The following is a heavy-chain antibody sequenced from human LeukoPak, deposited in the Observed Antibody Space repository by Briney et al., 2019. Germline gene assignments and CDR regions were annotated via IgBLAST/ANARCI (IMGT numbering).Heavy chain of an antibody. CDR2: IHTSGST. CDR3: TRAPGRFWRLDY. J-gene: IGHJ4*02. V-gene: IGHV4-4*07. CDR1: GGSISSYY. Sequence: SETLSLTCIISGGSISSYYCAWIRRSAGKGLEWIGRIHTSGSTDYNPSLKSRVTMSLDTSKNQFSLTLTSVSAADTAVYYCTRAPGRFWRLDYWGQGSLVTVSS. D-gene: IGHD3-3*01.